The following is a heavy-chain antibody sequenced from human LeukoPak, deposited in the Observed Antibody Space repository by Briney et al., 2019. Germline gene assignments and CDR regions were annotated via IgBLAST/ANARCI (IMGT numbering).Heavy chain of an antibody. CDR3: ARAPGIAVAGSMLDY. V-gene: IGHV3-7*01. Sequence: GGSLRLFCAASGFTFSSYWMSWVRQAPGKGLEWVANIKQDGSEKYYVDSVKGRFTISRDNAKNSLYLQMNSLRAEDTAVYYCARAPGIAVAGSMLDYWGQGTLVTVSS. D-gene: IGHD6-19*01. CDR1: GFTFSSYW. J-gene: IGHJ4*02. CDR2: IKQDGSEK.